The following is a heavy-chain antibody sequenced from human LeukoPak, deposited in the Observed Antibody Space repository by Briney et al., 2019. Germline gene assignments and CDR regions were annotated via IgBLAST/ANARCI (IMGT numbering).Heavy chain of an antibody. V-gene: IGHV1-24*01. D-gene: IGHD3-22*01. CDR2: FDPEDGET. CDR3: ARAYYESSAYRHAVYFDY. CDR1: GYTLTELS. Sequence: ASVTVSCKVSGYTLTELSMHWVRQAPGKGLEWMGGFDPEDGETIYAQKFQGRVTMTKDTSTNTVYMHLSSLSSDDTAVYYCARAYYESSAYRHAVYFDYWGQGTLVTVSS. J-gene: IGHJ4*02.